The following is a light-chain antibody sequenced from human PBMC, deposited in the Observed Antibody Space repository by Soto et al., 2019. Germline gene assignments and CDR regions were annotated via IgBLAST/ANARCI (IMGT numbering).Light chain of an antibody. CDR2: EGS. V-gene: IGLV2-23*01. CDR3: CSYAGSSTLGV. Sequence: QSALTQPASVSGSPGQSITISCTGTSSDVGSYNLVSWYQQHPGKAPKLMIYEGSKRPSGVSNRFSGSKSGNTASLTISGLPAEDEADYYCCSYAGSSTLGVFGTGTKLTVL. CDR1: SSDVGSYNL. J-gene: IGLJ1*01.